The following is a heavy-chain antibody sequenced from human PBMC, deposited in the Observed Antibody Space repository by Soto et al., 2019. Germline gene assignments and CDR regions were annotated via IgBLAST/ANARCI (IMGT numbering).Heavy chain of an antibody. CDR1: GYAFTTYG. CDR2: ISAHNGNT. V-gene: IGHV1-18*01. D-gene: IGHD1-1*01. J-gene: IGHJ4*02. Sequence: QVHLVQSGAEVKKPGASVKVSCKCSGYAFTTYGITWVRQAPGQGLEWMGWISAHNGNTNYAQKLQGRVTVTRDTSTSTAYMELTSLRSDDTAVYYCARGRYGDYWGQGALVTVSS. CDR3: ARGRYGDY.